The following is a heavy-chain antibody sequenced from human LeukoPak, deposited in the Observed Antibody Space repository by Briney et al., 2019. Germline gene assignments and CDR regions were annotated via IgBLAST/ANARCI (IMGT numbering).Heavy chain of an antibody. CDR2: IYHSGST. CDR1: GYSISSGYY. CDR3: ARVYCSSTSCYWFDP. V-gene: IGHV4-38-2*02. J-gene: IGHJ5*02. Sequence: KPSETLSLTCTVSGYSISSGYYWGWIRQPPGKGLEWIGSIYHSGSTYYNPSLKSRVTISVDTSKNQFSLKLSPVTAADTAVYYCARVYCSSTSCYWFDPWGQGTLVTVSS. D-gene: IGHD2-2*01.